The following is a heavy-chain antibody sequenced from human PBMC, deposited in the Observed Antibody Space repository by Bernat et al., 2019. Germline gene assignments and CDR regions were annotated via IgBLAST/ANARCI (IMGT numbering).Heavy chain of an antibody. CDR3: ARDQKPPYYYYYGMDV. CDR2: ISAYNGNT. J-gene: IGHJ6*02. CDR1: GYTFTSYG. Sequence: QVQLVQSGAEVKKPGASVKVSCKASGYTFTSYGISWVRQAPGQGLEWMGWISAYNGNTNYAQKLQGRVTMTRDTSASTAYMELSSLRSEDTAVYYCARDQKPPYYYYYGMDVWGQGTTVTVSS. V-gene: IGHV1-18*01.